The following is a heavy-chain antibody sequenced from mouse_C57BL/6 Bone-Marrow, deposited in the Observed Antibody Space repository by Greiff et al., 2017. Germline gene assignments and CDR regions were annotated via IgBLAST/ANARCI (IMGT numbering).Heavy chain of an antibody. CDR3: TTPFTTVVATRAY. CDR2: IDPEDGDT. J-gene: IGHJ3*01. CDR1: GFNIKDYY. V-gene: IGHV14-1*01. D-gene: IGHD1-1*01. Sequence: EVQLQQSGAELVRPGASVKLSCTASGFNIKDYYMHWVKQRPEQGLEWIGRIDPEDGDTEYAPQFQGKATMTADTSSNTAYLQLSSLTSEDTAVYYCTTPFTTVVATRAYWGQGTLVTVSA.